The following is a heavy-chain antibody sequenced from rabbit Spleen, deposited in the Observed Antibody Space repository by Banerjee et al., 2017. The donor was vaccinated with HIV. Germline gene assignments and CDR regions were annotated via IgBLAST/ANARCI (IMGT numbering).Heavy chain of an antibody. J-gene: IGHJ4*01. D-gene: IGHD1-1*01. CDR1: GFSFSDRDV. CDR3: ARDLTDVIGWNFGW. CDR2: IDAGSSGFT. V-gene: IGHV1S45*01. Sequence: QEQLEESGGGLVKPEGSLTLTCKASGFSFSDRDVMCWVRQAPGKGLEWIACIDAGSSGFTYSATWAKGRFTISKTSSTTVTLQMTTLTAADTATYFCARDLTDVIGWNFGWWGPGTLVTVS.